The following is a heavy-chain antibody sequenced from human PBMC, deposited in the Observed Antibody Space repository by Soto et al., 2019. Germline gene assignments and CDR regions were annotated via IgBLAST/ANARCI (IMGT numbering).Heavy chain of an antibody. CDR3: ARDIVATYYYYYGMDV. D-gene: IGHD5-12*01. CDR1: GGTFSSYA. Sequence: SVKVSCKAPGGTFSSYAISWVRQAPGQGLEWMGGNIPIFGTANYAQKFQGRVTITADKSTSTAYMELSSLRSEDTAVYYCARDIVATYYYYYGMDVWGQGTTVTVSS. V-gene: IGHV1-69*06. CDR2: NIPIFGTA. J-gene: IGHJ6*02.